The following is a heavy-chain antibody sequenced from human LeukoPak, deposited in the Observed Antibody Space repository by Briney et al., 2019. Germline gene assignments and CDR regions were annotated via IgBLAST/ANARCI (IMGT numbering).Heavy chain of an antibody. CDR3: ARYLKSPKTWATYYYYYMGV. CDR2: ISYDGSDK. V-gene: IGHV3-30*04. Sequence: PAKSLRLSCAASGFNFHNYAMHWVRQAPGKGLEWVAVISYDGSDKYYGDSVKGRFTISRDNAKNSLYLQMNSLRAEDTAVYYCARYLKSPKTWATYYYYYMGVWGKGTTVTVSS. J-gene: IGHJ6*03. CDR1: GFNFHNYA. D-gene: IGHD1-26*01.